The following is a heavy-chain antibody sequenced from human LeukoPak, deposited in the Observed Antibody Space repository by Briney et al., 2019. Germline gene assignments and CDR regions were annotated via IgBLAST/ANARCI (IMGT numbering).Heavy chain of an antibody. CDR3: ARTASHFVRGVIRWFDP. CDR2: IYTSGST. CDR1: GGSISSGSYY. V-gene: IGHV4-61*02. Sequence: RASQTLSLTCTVSGGSISSGSYYWSWIRQPAGKGLEWIGRIYTSGSTNYNPSLKSRVPISVDTSKNQFSLKLSSVTAADTAVYYCARTASHFVRGVIRWFDPWGQGTLVTVSS. D-gene: IGHD3-10*01. J-gene: IGHJ5*02.